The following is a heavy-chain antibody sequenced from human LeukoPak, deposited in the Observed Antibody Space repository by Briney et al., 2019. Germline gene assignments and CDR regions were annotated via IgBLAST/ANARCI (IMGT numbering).Heavy chain of an antibody. CDR1: GFTFSSYS. CDR2: ISSSSSYI. D-gene: IGHD2-2*02. J-gene: IGHJ4*02. CDR3: ARDGVVPAAIFPFDY. Sequence: GGYVRLSCAASGFTFSSYSMNWVRQAPGKGLEWVSSISSSSSYIYYADSVKGRFTISRDNAKNSLYLQMNSLRAEDTAVYYCARDGVVPAAIFPFDYWGQGTLVTVSS. V-gene: IGHV3-21*01.